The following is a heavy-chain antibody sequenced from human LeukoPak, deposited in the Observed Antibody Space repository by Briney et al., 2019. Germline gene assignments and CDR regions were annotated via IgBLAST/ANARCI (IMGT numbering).Heavy chain of an antibody. V-gene: IGHV4-34*01. Sequence: KASETLSLTCAVYGGSFSGYYWSWIRQPPGKGLEWIGEINHIGSTNYNPSLKSRVTISVDTSKNQFSLKLRSVIAADTAVYYCTRGEAFYTPIDYWGQGTLITVSS. CDR2: INHIGST. D-gene: IGHD2/OR15-2a*01. CDR1: GGSFSGYY. J-gene: IGHJ4*02. CDR3: TRGEAFYTPIDY.